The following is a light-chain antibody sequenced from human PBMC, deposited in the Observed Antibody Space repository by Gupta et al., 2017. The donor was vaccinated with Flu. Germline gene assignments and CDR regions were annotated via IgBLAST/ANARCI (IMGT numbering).Light chain of an antibody. J-gene: IGKJ2*01. CDR1: QSINIY. CDR3: QQRSDLPMYT. V-gene: IGKV3-11*01. CDR2: DAS. Sequence: ATLSLSPGDRAILSCRASQSINIYLAWYQQKPGQPPRLLMFDASKRAAGIPDRFSGSGSGTDFTLTISTREPEDFAVYYCQQRSDLPMYTFGQGTKLEIK.